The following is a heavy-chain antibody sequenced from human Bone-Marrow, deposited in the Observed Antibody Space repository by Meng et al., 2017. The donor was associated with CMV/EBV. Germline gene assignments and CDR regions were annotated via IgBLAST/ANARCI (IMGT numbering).Heavy chain of an antibody. D-gene: IGHD1-26*01. V-gene: IGHV4-34*01. Sequence: QVHLQRWGAGLLKPSETRSLPCGVYGAPFSGYWSWVRQPPGKGLEWIGEITHSGSTNYNVSLKSRVTISIDTSKNQFSLKLSSVTATDTAVYYCVPGFRSWSGSYSSWGQGTLVTVSS. CDR3: VPGFRSWSGSYSS. J-gene: IGHJ4*02. CDR1: GAPFSGY. CDR2: ITHSGST.